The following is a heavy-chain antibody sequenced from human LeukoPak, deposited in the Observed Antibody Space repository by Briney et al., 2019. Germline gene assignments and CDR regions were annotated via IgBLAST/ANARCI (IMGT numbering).Heavy chain of an antibody. CDR2: ISGSGGST. V-gene: IGHV3-23*01. CDR3: AKAEWELPTI. Sequence: SGGSLRLSCAASGFTVSSNYMSWVRQAPGKGLEWVSVISGSGGSTYYADSVKGRFTISRDNSKNTLYLQMNSLRAEDTAVYYCAKAEWELPTIWGQGTLVTVSS. CDR1: GFTVSSNY. J-gene: IGHJ4*02. D-gene: IGHD1-26*01.